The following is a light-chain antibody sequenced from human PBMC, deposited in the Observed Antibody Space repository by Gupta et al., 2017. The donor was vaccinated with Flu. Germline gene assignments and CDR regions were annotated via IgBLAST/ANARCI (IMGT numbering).Light chain of an antibody. CDR2: DTS. J-gene: IGLJ3*02. CDR3: SLSYSGAWV. CDR1: TGAVTSGQC. Sequence: GTVTPSCGSSTGAVTSGQCPYWFQQKSGHAPRTLIYDTSNRPSWTPARFSGSLLGGKAALTLSGAQPEDEDDYYCSLSYSGAWVFGGGTKLTVL. V-gene: IGLV7-46*01.